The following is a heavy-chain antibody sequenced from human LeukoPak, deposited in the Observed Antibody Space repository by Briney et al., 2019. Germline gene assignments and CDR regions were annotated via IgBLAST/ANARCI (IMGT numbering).Heavy chain of an antibody. Sequence: GGSLRLSCALSGRPFSSSIMHWVRQAPGEGLQWVAVISSDGKNKDYADSVKGRFTISRDNSKNTLYLQMNSLKTEDTAVYYCARGVGRSSWFFDYWGQGTLVTVTS. CDR1: GRPFSSSI. J-gene: IGHJ4*02. CDR2: ISSDGKNK. CDR3: ARGVGRSSWFFDY. D-gene: IGHD6-13*01. V-gene: IGHV3-30*03.